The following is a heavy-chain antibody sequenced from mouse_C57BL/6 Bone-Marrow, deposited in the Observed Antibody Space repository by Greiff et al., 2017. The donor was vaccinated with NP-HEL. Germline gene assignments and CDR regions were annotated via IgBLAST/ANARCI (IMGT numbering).Heavy chain of an antibody. CDR1: GFTFSSYA. CDR3: ARDVLRPWYFDV. V-gene: IGHV5-4*01. CDR2: ISDGGSYT. Sequence: EVKLVESGGGLVKPGGSLKLSCAASGFTFSSYAMSWVRQTPEKRLEWVATISDGGSYTYYPDNVKGRFTISRDNAKNNLYLHMSQLKSEDTAMYYCARDVLRPWYFDVWGTGTTVTVSS. D-gene: IGHD1-1*01. J-gene: IGHJ1*03.